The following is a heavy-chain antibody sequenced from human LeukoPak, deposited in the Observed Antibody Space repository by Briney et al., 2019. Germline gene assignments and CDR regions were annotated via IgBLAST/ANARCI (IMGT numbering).Heavy chain of an antibody. J-gene: IGHJ4*02. V-gene: IGHV1-2*02. CDR3: ARDYSSSPPRTFDY. CDR2: ISPNSGGT. D-gene: IGHD6-6*01. CDR1: GYTFTAYY. Sequence: ASVKVSCKASGYTFTAYYIHWARQAPGQGLEWMGWISPNSGGTNYAPKFQGRVTMTRDTSISTAYMELSSLRSDDTAVYYCARDYSSSPPRTFDYWGRGTLATVSS.